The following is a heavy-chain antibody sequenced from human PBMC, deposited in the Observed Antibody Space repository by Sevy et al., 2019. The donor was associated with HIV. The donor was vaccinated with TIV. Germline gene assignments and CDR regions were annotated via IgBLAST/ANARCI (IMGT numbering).Heavy chain of an antibody. Sequence: GGSLRLSCAASGFTFNTHVMNWVRQAPGKGLEWVSSISGFGNTYYADSVRGRFTISRDNAKNTLYLQMNSLRADDTAVYYVSKVLNPALESMMEVTVRSLKGFDVWGQGTMVTVSS. CDR1: GFTFNTHV. V-gene: IGHV3-23*01. CDR3: SKVLNPALESMMEVTVRSLKGFDV. CDR2: ISGFGNT. J-gene: IGHJ3*01. D-gene: IGHD3-22*01.